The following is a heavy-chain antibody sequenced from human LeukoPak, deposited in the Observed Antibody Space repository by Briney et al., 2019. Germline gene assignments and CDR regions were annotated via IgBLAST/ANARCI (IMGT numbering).Heavy chain of an antibody. CDR2: ISGTGDST. V-gene: IGHV3-23*01. CDR1: GFSFSAYA. J-gene: IGHJ4*02. D-gene: IGHD2-15*01. CDR3: VEDVVVIVAAKPGI. Sequence: GGSLRLSCAASGFSFSAYAMGWVRQAPGKGLEWVSSISGTGDSTYYADAVKGRFTISRDNSKNTLYLQMNSLRAEDTAVYYCVEDVVVIVAAKPGIWGQGTLVTVSS.